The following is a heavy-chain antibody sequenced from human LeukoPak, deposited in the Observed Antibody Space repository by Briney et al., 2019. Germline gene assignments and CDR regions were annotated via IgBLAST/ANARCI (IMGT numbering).Heavy chain of an antibody. CDR2: IFYSGST. D-gene: IGHD3-10*01. Sequence: SETLSLTCTVSGGSISTYYWGWIRQPPGKGLEWIGNIFYSGSTYYSPSLRSRVTISLDTSRNQFSLKLNSVTAADTAVYYCAKSNGYGLVDIWGQGTMVTVSS. CDR1: GGSISTYY. CDR3: AKSNGYGLVDI. J-gene: IGHJ3*02. V-gene: IGHV4-39*07.